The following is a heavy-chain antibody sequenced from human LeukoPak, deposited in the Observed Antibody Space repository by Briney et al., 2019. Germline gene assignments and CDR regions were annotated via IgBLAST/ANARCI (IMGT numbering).Heavy chain of an antibody. D-gene: IGHD6-19*01. CDR1: GFTFSSYE. V-gene: IGHV3-48*03. Sequence: GGSLRLSCAASGFTFSSYEMNWVRQAPGKGLEWVSYISSGSTIYDADSVKGRFTISRDNAKNLLYLQMNSLRAEDTAVYYCARESIAVAGAPFDYWGQGTLVTVSS. J-gene: IGHJ4*02. CDR3: ARESIAVAGAPFDY. CDR2: ISSGSTI.